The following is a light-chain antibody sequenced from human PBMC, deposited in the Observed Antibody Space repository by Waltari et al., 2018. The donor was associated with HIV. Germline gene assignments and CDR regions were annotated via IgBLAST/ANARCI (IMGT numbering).Light chain of an antibody. Sequence: LTQPPSASGTPGQRVTISCSGSSSNIGSNTVNWYQQLPGTAPKLPIYSNNQRPSGVPDRFSGSKSGTSASLAISGLQSEDEADYYCAAWDDSLNGNVFGTGTKVTVL. CDR3: AAWDDSLNGNV. V-gene: IGLV1-44*01. J-gene: IGLJ1*01. CDR1: SSNIGSNT. CDR2: SNN.